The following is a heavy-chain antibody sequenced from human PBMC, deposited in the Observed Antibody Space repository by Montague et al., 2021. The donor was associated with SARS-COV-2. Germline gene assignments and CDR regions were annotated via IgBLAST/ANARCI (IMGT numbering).Heavy chain of an antibody. J-gene: IGHJ4*02. V-gene: IGHV3-23*01. Sequence: SLRLSCAASGFTFSSYAMSWVRQAPGKGLEWVSAISGSGGSTYYADSVKGRFTISRDNSKNTLYVQMNSLRAEDTAVYYCAKLTTGYSYGTGDYWGQGTRVTASS. D-gene: IGHD5-18*01. CDR2: ISGSGGST. CDR1: GFTFSSYA. CDR3: AKLTTGYSYGTGDY.